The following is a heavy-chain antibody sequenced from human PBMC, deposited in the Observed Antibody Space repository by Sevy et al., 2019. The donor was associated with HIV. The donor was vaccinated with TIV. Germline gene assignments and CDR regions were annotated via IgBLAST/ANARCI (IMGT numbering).Heavy chain of an antibody. J-gene: IGHJ4*02. CDR2: IFSSGST. CDR3: VSLFLTYRSGWSYFDY. V-gene: IGHV3-66*02. D-gene: IGHD6-19*01. CDR1: GFTVNDKY. Sequence: GGSLRLSCPISGFTVNDKYIIWVRQAPGKGLEWVSVIFSSGSTYYADTANGRFTISRDNSKNTVDLQMNSVRAEDTAVYYCVSLFLTYRSGWSYFDYWGQGTLVTVSS.